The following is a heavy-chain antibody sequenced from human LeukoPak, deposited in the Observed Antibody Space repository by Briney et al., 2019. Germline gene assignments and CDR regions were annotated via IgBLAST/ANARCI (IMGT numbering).Heavy chain of an antibody. CDR3: ARETQRALNQLWPSRAFDI. V-gene: IGHV1-18*01. CDR1: GYTFTSYG. J-gene: IGHJ3*02. CDR2: ISAYNGNT. Sequence: ASVKVSCKASGYTFTSYGISWVRQAPGQGLEWMGWISAYNGNTNYAQKLQGRVTMTTDTSTSTAYMELRSLRSDDTAVYYCARETQRALNQLWPSRAFDIWGQGTMVTVSS. D-gene: IGHD5-18*01.